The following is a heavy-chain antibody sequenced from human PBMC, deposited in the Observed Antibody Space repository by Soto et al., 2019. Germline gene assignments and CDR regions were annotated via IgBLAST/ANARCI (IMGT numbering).Heavy chain of an antibody. CDR2: NSARGGSS. J-gene: IGHJ4*02. V-gene: IGHV3-23*01. CDR1: GFSFSSYA. Sequence: EVQLLESGGGLVQPGGSLRLSCAASGFSFSSYAMVWVRQAPGKGLEWVSVNSARGGSSYFADSVKGRFTTSRDNSKNVLSLEMNSLRAEDTATSFCAKGSIEYSASVDNWGQGTLVLVSS. CDR3: AKGSIEYSASVDN. D-gene: IGHD5-12*01.